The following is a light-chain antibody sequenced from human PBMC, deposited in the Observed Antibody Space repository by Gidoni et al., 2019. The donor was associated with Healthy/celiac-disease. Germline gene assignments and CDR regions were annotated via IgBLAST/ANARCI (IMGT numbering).Light chain of an antibody. V-gene: IGKV1-39*01. CDR2: AAS. CDR3: QQSYSTPGT. Sequence: DIQITQSPSSLSASVGDRVTITCRASQSISSYLNWYQQKPVKATKRLIYAASSLQSGVPSRCSGSGSGKDFTLTISSLQHEDFANYYCQQSYSTPGTFGPGTKVDIK. CDR1: QSISSY. J-gene: IGKJ3*01.